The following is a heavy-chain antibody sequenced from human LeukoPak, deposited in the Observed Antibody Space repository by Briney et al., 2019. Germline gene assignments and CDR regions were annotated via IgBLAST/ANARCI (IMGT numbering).Heavy chain of an antibody. V-gene: IGHV1-2*02. Sequence: ASVTVSFQASGYTFTCYYLHWVRQAPGQGLEWMGWINPNSGGTNYAQKFQGRVTMTRDTSISTAYMELSRLRSDDTAVYYCARVLYCSSTSCPYFDYWGQGTLVTVSS. D-gene: IGHD2-2*01. CDR3: ARVLYCSSTSCPYFDY. CDR1: GYTFTCYY. J-gene: IGHJ4*02. CDR2: INPNSGGT.